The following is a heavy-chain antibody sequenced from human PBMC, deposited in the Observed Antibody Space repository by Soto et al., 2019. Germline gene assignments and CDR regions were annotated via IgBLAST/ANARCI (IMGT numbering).Heavy chain of an antibody. D-gene: IGHD3-3*01. J-gene: IGHJ4*02. V-gene: IGHV3-23*01. CDR2: IRGSGGST. CDR1: GFTFSSYA. CDR3: AKDRTILEWLLPFGS. Sequence: GGSLRLSCAASGFTFSSYAMSWVRQAPGKGLEWVSAIRGSGGSTYYADSVKGRFTISRDNSKNTLYLQMNSLRAEDTAVYYCAKDRTILEWLLPFGSWGQGTLVTVCS.